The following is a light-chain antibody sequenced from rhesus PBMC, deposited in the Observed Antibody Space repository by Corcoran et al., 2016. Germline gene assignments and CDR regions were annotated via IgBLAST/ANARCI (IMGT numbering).Light chain of an antibody. Sequence: DIVMTQTPLSLPVTPGEPASISCRSSQSLLHGDGNTYLYWYLQKPGQSPQLLIHLGSNRASGVPDRFSGRGSGTDFTLKISRVEAEDVGVFYCMQVIQLPRTFGQGTKVEIK. CDR2: LGS. V-gene: IGKV2-78*01. CDR1: QSLLHGDGNTY. CDR3: MQVIQLPRT. J-gene: IGKJ1*01.